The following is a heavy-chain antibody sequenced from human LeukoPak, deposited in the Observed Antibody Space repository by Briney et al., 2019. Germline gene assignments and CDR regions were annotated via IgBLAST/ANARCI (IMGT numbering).Heavy chain of an antibody. Sequence: SSETLSLTCTVSGGSISSYYWSWIRQPPGKGLEWIGYIYYSGSTNYNPSLKSRVTISVDTSKNQFSLKLSSVTAADTAVYYCARLNVGATSMYYFDYWGQGTLVTVSS. CDR1: GGSISSYY. CDR3: ARLNVGATSMYYFDY. CDR2: IYYSGST. D-gene: IGHD1-26*01. V-gene: IGHV4-59*08. J-gene: IGHJ4*02.